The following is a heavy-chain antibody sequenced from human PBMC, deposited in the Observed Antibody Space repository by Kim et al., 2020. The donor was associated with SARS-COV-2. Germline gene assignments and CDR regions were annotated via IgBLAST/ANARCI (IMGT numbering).Heavy chain of an antibody. CDR2: VYYLGTT. J-gene: IGHJ4*02. CDR1: GASMNSTTSL. D-gene: IGHD2-2*01. Sequence: SETLSLTCTVSGASMNSTTSLWAWIRQPPGKGLEWIGSVYYLGTTYYNAPLKSRLTISVDTSKNQFSLRLHSVTAADTALYYCARRAGYVDYWGQGTLVTVSS. V-gene: IGHV4-39*01. CDR3: ARRAGYVDY.